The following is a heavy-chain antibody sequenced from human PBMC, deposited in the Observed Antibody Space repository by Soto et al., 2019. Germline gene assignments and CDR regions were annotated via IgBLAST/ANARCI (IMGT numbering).Heavy chain of an antibody. J-gene: IGHJ6*02. V-gene: IGHV4-59*01. Sequence: LXLACTVSAGSISIYYWSWIRQPPVKGLEWIGYIYYSGSTNYNPSLKSRVTISVDTSKNQFSLKLSSVTAADTAVYYCARDTYYYDSSGSLLDYYGMDVWGQGTTVTVS. D-gene: IGHD3-22*01. CDR1: AGSISIYY. CDR2: IYYSGST. CDR3: ARDTYYYDSSGSLLDYYGMDV.